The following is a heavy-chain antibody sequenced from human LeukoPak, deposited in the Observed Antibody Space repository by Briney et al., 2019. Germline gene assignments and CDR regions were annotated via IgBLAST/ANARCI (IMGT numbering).Heavy chain of an antibody. V-gene: IGHV3-53*01. J-gene: IGHJ3*02. CDR2: IYSGGST. Sequence: GGSLRLSCAASGFTFTNNYMDWVRQAPGKGLEWVSVIYSGGSTYYADSVKGRFTISRDNSKNTLYLQMNSLRVEDTAVYYCASDSSSVFDDAFDIWGQGTLVTVSS. D-gene: IGHD6-6*01. CDR3: ASDSSSVFDDAFDI. CDR1: GFTFTNNY.